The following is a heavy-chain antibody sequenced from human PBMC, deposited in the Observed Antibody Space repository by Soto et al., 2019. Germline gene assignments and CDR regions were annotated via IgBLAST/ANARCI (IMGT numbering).Heavy chain of an antibody. CDR3: ARDHKKYQLLNYYYYYGMDV. V-gene: IGHV1-69*13. CDR1: GGTFSSYA. J-gene: IGHJ6*02. D-gene: IGHD2-2*01. Sequence: SVKVACKASGGTFSSYAISWVRQAPGQGLEWMGGIIPIFGTANYAQKFQGRVTITADESTSTAYMELSSLRSEDTAVYYCARDHKKYQLLNYYYYYGMDVWGQGTTVTVSS. CDR2: IIPIFGTA.